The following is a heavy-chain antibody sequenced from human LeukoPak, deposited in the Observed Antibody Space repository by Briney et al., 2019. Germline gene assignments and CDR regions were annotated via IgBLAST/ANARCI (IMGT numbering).Heavy chain of an antibody. D-gene: IGHD3-3*01. CDR3: ARDLIETIFGVVIIGGWFDP. Sequence: SVKVSCKASGGTFSSYAISWVRQAPGQGLEWMGGIIPIFGTANYAQKFQGRVTITADESTSTAYMELSSLRSENTAVYYCARDLIETIFGVVIIGGWFDPWGQGTLVTVSS. CDR2: IIPIFGTA. CDR1: GGTFSSYA. J-gene: IGHJ5*02. V-gene: IGHV1-69*13.